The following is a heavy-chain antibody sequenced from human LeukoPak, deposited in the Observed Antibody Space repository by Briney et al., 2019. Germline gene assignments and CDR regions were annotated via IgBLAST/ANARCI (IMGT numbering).Heavy chain of an antibody. J-gene: IGHJ6*03. CDR3: AKVILVDTAMVTVTYYYYYMDV. V-gene: IGHV3-30*02. Sequence: GGSLRLSCAASGFTFCSYGMQWVRQAPGQGLVWVAFIRYDGSNKYYSEYVKGRFTISRDNSKNTLYLQMNSLRAEDTAVYYCAKVILVDTAMVTVTYYYYYMDVWGKGTTVTVSS. CDR1: GFTFCSYG. CDR2: IRYDGSNK. D-gene: IGHD5-18*01.